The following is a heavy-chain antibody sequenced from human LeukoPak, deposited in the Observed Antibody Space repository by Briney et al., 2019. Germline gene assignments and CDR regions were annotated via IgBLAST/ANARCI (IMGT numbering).Heavy chain of an antibody. J-gene: IGHJ4*02. CDR2: IYYSGST. D-gene: IGHD6-6*01. Sequence: SETLSLTCTVSGGSISGYYCNWIRHSPGKGLEWIGYIYYSGSTKYNPSLKSRVTISVDMSKNHSSLKLASVAAADTAVYYRARMYSSSSYFDYWGQGALVTVSS. CDR3: ARMYSSSSYFDY. V-gene: IGHV4-59*08. CDR1: GGSISGYY.